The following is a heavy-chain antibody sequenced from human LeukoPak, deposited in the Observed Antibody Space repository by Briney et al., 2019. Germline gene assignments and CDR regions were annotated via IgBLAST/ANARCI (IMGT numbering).Heavy chain of an antibody. D-gene: IGHD3-22*01. J-gene: IGHJ4*02. CDR3: ARGAHYYYDSSGYSYGDDY. CDR1: GFTFNTYS. CDR2: ISGTSGTI. Sequence: GGSRRLSCAASGFTFNTYSMNWVRQAPGQGREWLSYISGTSGTIYYADSVKGRFTISRDNARNSLYLQMNSLRVEDTAVYYCARGAHYYYDSSGYSYGDDYWGQGTLVTVSS. V-gene: IGHV3-48*04.